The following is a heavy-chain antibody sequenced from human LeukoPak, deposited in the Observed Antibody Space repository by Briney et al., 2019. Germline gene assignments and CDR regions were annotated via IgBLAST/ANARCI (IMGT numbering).Heavy chain of an antibody. D-gene: IGHD6-13*01. CDR1: GGSISSSSYY. CDR3: ARQSGIADY. V-gene: IGHV4-39*01. Sequence: SETLSLTCTVSGGSISSSSYYWGWIRQPPGKGLEWIGSIYYSGSTYYNPSLKSRVTISVDTSKNQFSLKLSSVTAADTAVYYCARQSGIADYWGQGTLVTVPS. CDR2: IYYSGST. J-gene: IGHJ4*02.